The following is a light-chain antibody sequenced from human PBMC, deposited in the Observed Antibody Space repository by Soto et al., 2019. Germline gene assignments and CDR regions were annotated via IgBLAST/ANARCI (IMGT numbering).Light chain of an antibody. CDR2: AAS. J-gene: IGKJ2*01. CDR3: QQSHTTPFT. CDR1: QSINTY. Sequence: DVPMTQSPSSLSASVGDKITITCRAAQSINTYLNWYQQKPGKAPRLLIYAASNLQPGVPSRFSGRGSQTDFTFTISDLQPEDFATYYCQQSHTTPFTFGQGTTLE. V-gene: IGKV1-39*01.